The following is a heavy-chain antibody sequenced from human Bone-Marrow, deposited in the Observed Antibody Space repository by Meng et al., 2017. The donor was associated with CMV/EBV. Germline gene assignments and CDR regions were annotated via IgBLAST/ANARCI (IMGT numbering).Heavy chain of an antibody. CDR2: ISNSGSAK. V-gene: IGHV3-48*04. D-gene: IGHD3-22*01. Sequence: GESLKISCVASGFTFSSYTMNWVRQAPGKGLEWLSYISNSGSAKYYADSLRGRFTVSRDNARNSLYLQMNSLRAEDTAVYYCASSPLYDSSGYYLRGAFDIWGQGTMVTVSS. CDR1: GFTFSSYT. CDR3: ASSPLYDSSGYYLRGAFDI. J-gene: IGHJ3*02.